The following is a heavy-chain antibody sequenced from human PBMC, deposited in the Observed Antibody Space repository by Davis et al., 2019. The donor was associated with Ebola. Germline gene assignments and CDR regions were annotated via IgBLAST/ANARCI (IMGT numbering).Heavy chain of an antibody. J-gene: IGHJ6*03. CDR3: ARDGPLVVPAAISSKVHYYYYYMDV. Sequence: SVKVSCKASGYTFTSYGISWVRQAPGQGLEWMGGIIPIFGTANYAQKFQGRVTITADESTSTAYMELSSLRSEDTAVYYCARDGPLVVPAAISSKVHYYYYYMDVWGKGTTVTVSS. V-gene: IGHV1-69*13. CDR1: GYTFTSYG. D-gene: IGHD2-2*02. CDR2: IIPIFGTA.